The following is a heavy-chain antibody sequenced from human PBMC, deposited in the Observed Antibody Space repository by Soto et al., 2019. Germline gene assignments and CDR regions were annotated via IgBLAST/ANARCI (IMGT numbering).Heavy chain of an antibody. V-gene: IGHV3-33*01. Sequence: PGGSLRLSCAASGFTFSSYGMHWVRQAPGKGLEWVAVIWYDGSNKYYADSVKGRFTISRDNSKNTLYLQMNSLRAEDAAVYYCAREWFGELLSSAYLDYWGQGTLVNVSS. CDR2: IWYDGSNK. CDR1: GFTFSSYG. J-gene: IGHJ4*02. D-gene: IGHD3-10*01. CDR3: AREWFGELLSSAYLDY.